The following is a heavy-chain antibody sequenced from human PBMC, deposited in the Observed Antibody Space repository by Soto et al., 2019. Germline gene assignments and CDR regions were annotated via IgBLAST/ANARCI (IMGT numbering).Heavy chain of an antibody. CDR3: ARGQRFPDWFDR. D-gene: IGHD3-3*01. CDR2: SYSSGST. CDR1: GGTISGYY. Sequence: SETLSLTCTVTGGTISGYYWSWSRQSAGGGLEWIGRSYSSGSTNYNPSLKSRVTISLDTSMNHFSLSLRSLTAAGTPVYYCARGQRFPDWFDRWGQGTLVTVSS. J-gene: IGHJ5*02. V-gene: IGHV4-4*07.